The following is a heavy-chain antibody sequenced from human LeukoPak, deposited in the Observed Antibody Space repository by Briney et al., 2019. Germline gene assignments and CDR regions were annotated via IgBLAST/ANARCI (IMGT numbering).Heavy chain of an antibody. CDR3: ARDSAEQLADGFDI. J-gene: IGHJ3*02. Sequence: ASVKVSCKASGYTFTSYYMHWVRQAPGQGLEWMGGIIPIFDTAIYAQKFQGTVTITADKSTSTAYMELSSLRSEDTAVYYCARDSAEQLADGFDIWGQGTMVTVSS. CDR2: IIPIFDTA. CDR1: GYTFTSYY. V-gene: IGHV1-69*06. D-gene: IGHD6-13*01.